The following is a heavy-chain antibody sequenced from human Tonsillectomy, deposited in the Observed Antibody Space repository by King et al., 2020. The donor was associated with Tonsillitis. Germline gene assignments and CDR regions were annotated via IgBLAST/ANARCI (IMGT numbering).Heavy chain of an antibody. CDR1: GFTFSNFW. CDR3: ARDKNYYDGHTYQDAFDI. CDR2: IRADGSRE. Sequence: EVQLVESGGGLVQPGGSLRLSCAASGFTFSNFWMTWLRQAPGKGLEWVANIRADGSREYYVDSVKGRFTISRDNAKNSVFLQMNSLRADDTAVYFCARDKNYYDGHTYQDAFDIWGQGKMVTVSS. D-gene: IGHD3-22*01. V-gene: IGHV3-7*03. J-gene: IGHJ3*02.